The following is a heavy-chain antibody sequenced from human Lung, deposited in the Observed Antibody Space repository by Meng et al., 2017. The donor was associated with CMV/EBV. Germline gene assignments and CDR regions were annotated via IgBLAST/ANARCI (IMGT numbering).Heavy chain of an antibody. CDR2: ISRSTHSI. J-gene: IGHJ6*02. CDR3: ARDDGSGNVYDFYYGMDV. Sequence: GGSLRPSCEAPGSNSSTYGLNWVPQAPGKGLEWAAFISRSTHSIYYAASVKARFTISRDTAKNSVYLQMNSLRAEDTAVYYCARDDGSGNVYDFYYGMDVWGQGTTVTFSS. V-gene: IGHV3-21*01. CDR1: GSNSSTYG. D-gene: IGHD3-10*01.